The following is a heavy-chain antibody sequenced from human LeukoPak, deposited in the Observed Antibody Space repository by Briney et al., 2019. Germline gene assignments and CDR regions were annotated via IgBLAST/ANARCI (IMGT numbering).Heavy chain of an antibody. CDR3: AGGVSTINFDF. V-gene: IGHV4-61*02. Sequence: SETLSLTCTVSGGSTSSSTHYWSWIRQPAGKGLEWIGRIYASGSTNYNPSLKRRATISVDTSKNQFSLKLSSVTAAATAVYYCAGGVSTINFDFWGQETLVTVPS. J-gene: IGHJ4*02. CDR2: IYASGST. CDR1: GGSTSSSTHY. D-gene: IGHD5/OR15-5a*01.